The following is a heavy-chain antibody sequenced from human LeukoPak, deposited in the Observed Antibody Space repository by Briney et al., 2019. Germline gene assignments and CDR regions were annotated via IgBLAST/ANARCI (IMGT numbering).Heavy chain of an antibody. J-gene: IGHJ4*02. V-gene: IGHV1-69*13. D-gene: IGHD2-15*01. CDR1: GGTFSSYA. Sequence: GASVKVSCKASGGTFSSYAISWVRQAPGQGLERMGGIIPIFGTANYAQKFQGRVTITADESTSTAYMELSSLRSEDTAVYYCARSGPYCSGGSCPDYWGQGTLVTVSS. CDR3: ARSGPYCSGGSCPDY. CDR2: IIPIFGTA.